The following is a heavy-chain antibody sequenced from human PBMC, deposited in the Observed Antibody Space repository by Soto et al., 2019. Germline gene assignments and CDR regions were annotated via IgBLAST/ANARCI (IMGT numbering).Heavy chain of an antibody. V-gene: IGHV4-31*01. CDR2: IYYSGST. CDR1: GGSISSDGNY. Sequence: QVQLQESGPGLVKSSQTLSLTCTVSGGSISSDGNYWSWIRQHPGKGLDWIGYIYYSGSTYYNPCLKMQVTISVDTSKNQFSLRLNSVTAADTAVYYCARARIVRGIIYYYGMDVWGQGTTVTVSS. CDR3: ARARIVRGIIYYYGMDV. J-gene: IGHJ6*02. D-gene: IGHD3-10*02.